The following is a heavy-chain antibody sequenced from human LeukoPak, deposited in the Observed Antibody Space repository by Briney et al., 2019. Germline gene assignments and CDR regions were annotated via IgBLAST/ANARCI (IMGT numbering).Heavy chain of an antibody. V-gene: IGHV3-48*03. CDR2: ISSSGSSI. D-gene: IGHD2-21*02. CDR3: AREVAYCGGDCPHLDY. Sequence: GGSLRLSCAASGFTFIIYEMNWVRQAPGKGLEWVSYISSSGSSIYYADSVKGRFTISRDNAKNSLYLQMNSLRAEDTAVYYCAREVAYCGGDCPHLDYWGQGTLVTVPS. J-gene: IGHJ4*02. CDR1: GFTFIIYE.